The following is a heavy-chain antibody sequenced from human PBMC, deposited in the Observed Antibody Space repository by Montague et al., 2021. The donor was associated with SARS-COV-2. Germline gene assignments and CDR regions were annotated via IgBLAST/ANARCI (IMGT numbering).Heavy chain of an antibody. CDR3: ASRGIRFQDMPTPRFDY. J-gene: IGHJ4*02. CDR1: GASFTGYY. CDR2: VYYSGST. V-gene: IGHV4-59*01. Sequence: SETLSLTCTVSGASFTGYYWSWIRQSPEKGLEYIGYVYYSGSTNYNPSLKSRVSMSFDTSKNQFSLTLTSVTAADTAVYYCASRGIRFQDMPTPRFDYWGQGTLVTVSS. D-gene: IGHD2-2*01.